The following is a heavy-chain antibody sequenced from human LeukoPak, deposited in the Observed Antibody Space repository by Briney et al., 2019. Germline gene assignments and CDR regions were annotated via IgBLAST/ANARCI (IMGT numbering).Heavy chain of an antibody. J-gene: IGHJ6*03. V-gene: IGHV4-59*08. D-gene: IGHD6-13*01. CDR2: IYYSGST. Sequence: SETLSLTCIVSGGSLSGFYWSWFRQPPGKTLEWVCYIYYSGSTNYNPYLKSRVTITVDTSRNQFSLKLRSVTAADTAMYYCASRGQQLDVDPYYMDDWGKGTTVTVSS. CDR1: GGSLSGFY. CDR3: ASRGQQLDVDPYYMDD.